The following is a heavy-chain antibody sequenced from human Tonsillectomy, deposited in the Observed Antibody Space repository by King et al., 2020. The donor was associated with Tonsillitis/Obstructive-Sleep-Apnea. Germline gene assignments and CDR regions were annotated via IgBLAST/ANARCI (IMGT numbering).Heavy chain of an antibody. CDR2: INHSGST. CDR3: ARGSDCTGGVCYTSSWFDP. V-gene: IGHV4-34*01. Sequence: VQLQQWGAGLLKPSETLSLTCSVYGGPFSGYYWSWIRQPPGKGLEWIGEINHSGSTNYNPSLNSRVSISVDTSKNHFSLKLGSVTAADTAVYYCARGSDCTGGVCYTSSWFDPWGQGTQVTVSS. J-gene: IGHJ5*02. D-gene: IGHD2-8*02. CDR1: GGPFSGYY.